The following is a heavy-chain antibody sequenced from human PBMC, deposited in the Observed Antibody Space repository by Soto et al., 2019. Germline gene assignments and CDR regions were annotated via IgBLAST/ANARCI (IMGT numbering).Heavy chain of an antibody. CDR3: ARDIASSTDYYYYYMDV. V-gene: IGHV4-4*02. CDR2: IYHSGST. J-gene: IGHJ6*03. D-gene: IGHD2-2*01. CDR1: SGSISSSNW. Sequence: SETLSLTCAVSSGSISSSNWWSWVRQPPGKGLEWIGEIYHSGSTNYNPSLKSRVTISVDKSKNQFSLKLSSVTAADTAVYYCARDIASSTDYYYYYMDVWGKGTTVTVSS.